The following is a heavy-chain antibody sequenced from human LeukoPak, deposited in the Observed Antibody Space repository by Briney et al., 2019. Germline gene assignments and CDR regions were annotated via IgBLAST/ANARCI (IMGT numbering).Heavy chain of an antibody. Sequence: GGSLRLSCAASGFTFYDYAMHWVRQVPGKGLEWVSLMTGDGGTTDYTDSVKGRFTISKDNSKEALYLQMNSLRPEDSGIYYCVKDTVTTLRGFLSDYYHGMHVWGQGTTVTVSS. CDR2: MTGDGGTT. D-gene: IGHD3-10*01. J-gene: IGHJ6*02. CDR1: GFTFYDYA. V-gene: IGHV3-43*02. CDR3: VKDTVTTLRGFLSDYYHGMHV.